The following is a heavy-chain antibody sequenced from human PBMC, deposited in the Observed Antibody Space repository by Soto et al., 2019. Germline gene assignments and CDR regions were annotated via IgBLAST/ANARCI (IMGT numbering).Heavy chain of an antibody. D-gene: IGHD2-15*01. Sequence: GGSLRLSCAASEFTFSSYAMSWVRQAPGKGLEWVSAISGSGGSTYYADSVKGRFTISRDNSKNTLYLQMNSLRAEDTAVYYCAKDKAARGAFDIWGQGTMVTVSS. CDR1: EFTFSSYA. J-gene: IGHJ3*02. CDR2: ISGSGGST. V-gene: IGHV3-23*01. CDR3: AKDKAARGAFDI.